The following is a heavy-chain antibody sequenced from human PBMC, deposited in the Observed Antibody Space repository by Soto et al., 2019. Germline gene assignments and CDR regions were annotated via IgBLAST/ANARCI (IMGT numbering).Heavy chain of an antibody. CDR2: ISYDGSNK. D-gene: IGHD2-21*02. Sequence: GGSLRLSCAASGFTFSSYGMHWVRQAPGKGLEWVAVISYDGSNKYYADSVKGRFTISRDNSKNTLYLQMNSLRAEDTAVYYCADSDCRPHGSTHWGQGTLV. V-gene: IGHV3-30*03. J-gene: IGHJ1*01. CDR3: ADSDCRPHGSTH. CDR1: GFTFSSYG.